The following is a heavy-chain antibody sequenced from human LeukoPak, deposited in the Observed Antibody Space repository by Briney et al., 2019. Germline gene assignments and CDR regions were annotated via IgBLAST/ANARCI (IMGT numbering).Heavy chain of an antibody. J-gene: IGHJ6*02. D-gene: IGHD2-2*01. CDR2: IYSGGST. CDR3: ASQYCSSTSCYLGYYYYGMDV. CDR1: GLTFSSYA. Sequence: PGGSLRLSCAASGLTFSSYAMNWVRQAPGKGLEWVSVIYSGGSTYYADSVKGRFTISRDNSKNTLYLQMNSLRAEDAAVYYCASQYCSSTSCYLGYYYYGMDVWGQGTTVTVSS. V-gene: IGHV3-53*01.